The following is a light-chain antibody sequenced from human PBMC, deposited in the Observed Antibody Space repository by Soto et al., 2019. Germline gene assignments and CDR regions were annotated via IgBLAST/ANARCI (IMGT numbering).Light chain of an antibody. Sequence: IQLTQSPSSLSASVGETVTITCRASQDIDNSLNWYQHQPGKAPKLLIYAVSFLETGVPSRFSGRGSGTTFSLTITSLQADDSATYYCQQHDGRPTMTFGQGTRMDIK. J-gene: IGKJ5*01. CDR2: AVS. CDR1: QDIDNS. V-gene: IGKV1-33*01. CDR3: QQHDGRPTMT.